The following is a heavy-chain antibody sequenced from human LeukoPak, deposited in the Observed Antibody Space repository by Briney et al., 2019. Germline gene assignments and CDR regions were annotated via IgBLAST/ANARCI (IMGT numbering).Heavy chain of an antibody. Sequence: GRSLRLSCAASGFTFSSYGMHWVRQAPGKGLEWVAVISYDGSNKYYADSVKGRFTISRDNSENTLYLQMNCLRAEDTAVYYCARGSTWIQLWVVGYFDYWGQGTLVTVSS. V-gene: IGHV3-30*03. J-gene: IGHJ4*02. D-gene: IGHD5-18*01. CDR3: ARGSTWIQLWVVGYFDY. CDR2: ISYDGSNK. CDR1: GFTFSSYG.